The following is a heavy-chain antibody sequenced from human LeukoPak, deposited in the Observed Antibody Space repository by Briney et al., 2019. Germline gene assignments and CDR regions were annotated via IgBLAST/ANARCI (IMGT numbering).Heavy chain of an antibody. D-gene: IGHD7-27*01. Sequence: GASVKVSCKASGYTFTSYYVHWVRQAPGQGLEWMGIINPSGGSTSYAQKFQGRVTMTRDTSTSTVYMELSSLRSEDTAVYYCAGASEEFLGYWGQGTLVTVSS. J-gene: IGHJ4*02. CDR3: AGASEEFLGY. CDR2: INPSGGST. V-gene: IGHV1-46*01. CDR1: GYTFTSYY.